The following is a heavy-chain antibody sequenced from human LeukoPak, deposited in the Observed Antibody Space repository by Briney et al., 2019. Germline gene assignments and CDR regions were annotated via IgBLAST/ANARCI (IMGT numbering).Heavy chain of an antibody. CDR1: GFTVSSNY. Sequence: PGGSLRLSCAASGFTVSSNYMSWVRQAPGKGLEWVSVIYSGGSTYYADSVKGRFTISRDNAKNSLYLQMNSLRAEDTAVYYCATTVGYSGYDLYFDYWGQGTLVTVSS. D-gene: IGHD5-12*01. CDR3: ATTVGYSGYDLYFDY. J-gene: IGHJ4*02. V-gene: IGHV3-53*01. CDR2: IYSGGST.